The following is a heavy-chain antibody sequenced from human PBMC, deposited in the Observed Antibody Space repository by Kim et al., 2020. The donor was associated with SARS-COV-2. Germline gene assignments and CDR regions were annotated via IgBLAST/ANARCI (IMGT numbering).Heavy chain of an antibody. D-gene: IGHD2-21*02. V-gene: IGHV4-59*01. J-gene: IGHJ5*02. Sequence: SETLSLTCTVSGGSISSYHWSWIRQPPGKGQEWIGYFFYAGATNYNPSLKSRVTISADTSKNQFSLKLSSVTAADTAIYYCARNTYCGGHCYDPSLDTWGQGTLVTVSS. CDR3: ARNTYCGGHCYDPSLDT. CDR1: GGSISSYH. CDR2: FFYAGAT.